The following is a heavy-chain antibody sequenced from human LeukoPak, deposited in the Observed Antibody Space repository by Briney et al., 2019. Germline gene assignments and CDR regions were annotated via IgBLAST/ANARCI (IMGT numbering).Heavy chain of an antibody. Sequence: SETLSLTCSVSGGSISSGDYYWSWIRQPPGKGLEWIGRIYYSGSTHHNPSLKSRVTISVDTSKNQFSLKLSSVPATDTAVYYCARSLLSAGSGSYGFDPWGQGTLVTVSS. CDR2: IYYSGST. D-gene: IGHD3-10*01. J-gene: IGHJ5*02. CDR3: ARSLLSAGSGSYGFDP. CDR1: GGSISSGDYY. V-gene: IGHV4-30-4*01.